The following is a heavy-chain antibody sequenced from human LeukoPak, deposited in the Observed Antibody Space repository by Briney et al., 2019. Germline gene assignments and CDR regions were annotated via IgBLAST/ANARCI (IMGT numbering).Heavy chain of an antibody. V-gene: IGHV3-21*01. D-gene: IGHD3-10*01. CDR2: ISSSSSYI. CDR3: AKRYGLGSSPFDY. CDR1: GLTFSSYS. J-gene: IGHJ4*02. Sequence: GGSLRLSCAASGLTFSSYSMNWDRQAPGKGLEWVSSISSSSSYIYYADSVKGRFTISRDNAKNSLYLQMNSLRAEDTAVYYCAKRYGLGSSPFDYWGRGALITVSS.